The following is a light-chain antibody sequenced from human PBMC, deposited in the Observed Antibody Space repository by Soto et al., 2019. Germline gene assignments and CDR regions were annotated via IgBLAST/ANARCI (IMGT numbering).Light chain of an antibody. CDR1: SSDVGGYNY. J-gene: IGLJ3*02. CDR2: DVS. Sequence: QSALTQPRSVSGSPGQSVTISCTGTSSDVGGYNYVSWYQQHPGKAPKLMIYDVSKRPSGVPDRFSGSKSGNTASLTISGLQAEDEADYYCGTWDRNLSARVFGGGTKLTVL. CDR3: GTWDRNLSARV. V-gene: IGLV2-11*01.